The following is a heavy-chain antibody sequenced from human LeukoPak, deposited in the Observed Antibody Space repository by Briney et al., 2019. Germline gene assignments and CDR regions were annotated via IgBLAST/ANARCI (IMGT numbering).Heavy chain of an antibody. CDR3: TRSGCTNGVCQDYYYYYYMDV. V-gene: IGHV3-73*01. CDR1: GFTFSGSA. J-gene: IGHJ6*03. Sequence: PGGSLRLSCAASGFTFSGSAMHWVRQASGKGLEWVGRIRSKANSYATVYAASVQGRFTISRDDSKNTAYLQMNSLKSEDTAVYYCTRSGCTNGVCQDYYYYYYMDVWGKGTTVTVSS. CDR2: IRSKANSYAT. D-gene: IGHD2-8*01.